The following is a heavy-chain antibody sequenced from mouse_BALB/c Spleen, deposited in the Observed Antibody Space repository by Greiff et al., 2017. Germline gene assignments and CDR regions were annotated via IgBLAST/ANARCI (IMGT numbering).Heavy chain of an antibody. CDR3: ARWFLYYFDY. CDR1: GFTFSSFG. CDR2: ISSGSSTI. J-gene: IGHJ2*01. D-gene: IGHD2-2*01. V-gene: IGHV5-17*02. Sequence: DVQLVESGGGLVQPGGSRKLSCAASGFTFSSFGMHWVRQAPEKGLEWVAYISSGSSTIYYADTVKGRFTISRDNPKNTLFLQMTSLRSEDTAMYYCARWFLYYFDYWGQGTTLTVSS.